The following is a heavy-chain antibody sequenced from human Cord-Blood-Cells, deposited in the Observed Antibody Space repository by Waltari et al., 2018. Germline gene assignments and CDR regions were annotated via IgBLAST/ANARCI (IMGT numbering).Heavy chain of an antibody. Sequence: QVQLVESGGGVVQPGRSLRLSCAASGFTFSSYGMHWVRQAPGKGLEWVAVISYDGSNKYYADAVKGRFTISRDNSKNTLYLQMNSLRAEDTAVYYCAKGFPLRSGSYYFDYWGQGTLVTVSS. D-gene: IGHD1-26*01. CDR2: ISYDGSNK. J-gene: IGHJ4*02. V-gene: IGHV3-30*18. CDR3: AKGFPLRSGSYYFDY. CDR1: GFTFSSYG.